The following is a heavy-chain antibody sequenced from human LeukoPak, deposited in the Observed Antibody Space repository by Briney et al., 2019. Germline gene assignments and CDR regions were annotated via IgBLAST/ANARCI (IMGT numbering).Heavy chain of an antibody. J-gene: IGHJ4*02. CDR3: ARNNSGWYDY. CDR2: INHSGST. D-gene: IGHD6-19*01. V-gene: IGHV4-34*01. Sequence: SETPSLTCAVYGGSFSGYYWSWIRQPPGKGLEWIGEINHSGSTNYNPSLKSRVTISVDTSKNQFSLKLSSVTAADTAVYYCARNNSGWYDYWGQGTLVTVSS. CDR1: GGSFSGYY.